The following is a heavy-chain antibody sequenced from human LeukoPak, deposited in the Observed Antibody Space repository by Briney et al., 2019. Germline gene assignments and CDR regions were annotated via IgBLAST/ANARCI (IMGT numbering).Heavy chain of an antibody. CDR2: IYYSGST. CDR3: ARQQINPYSSSLPFDY. Sequence: PSETLSLTCTVSGGSISSYYWSWIRQPPGKGLEWIGHIYYSGSTNYNPSLKSRVTISVDTSKNQFSLRVTSVTAADTAVYYCARQQINPYSSSLPFDYWGQGTLVTVSS. V-gene: IGHV4-59*08. D-gene: IGHD6-13*01. J-gene: IGHJ4*02. CDR1: GGSISSYY.